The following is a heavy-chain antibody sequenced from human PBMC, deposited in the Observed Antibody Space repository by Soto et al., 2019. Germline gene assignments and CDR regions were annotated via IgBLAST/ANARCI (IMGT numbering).Heavy chain of an antibody. CDR1: GYNFTSYW. CDR3: ARRGAYYYYGMDV. V-gene: IGHV5-51*01. Sequence: GESLKISCQGSGYNFTSYWIGWVRQMPGKGLEWMGIIYPGDSDTRYSPSFQGQVTISADKSISTAYLQWSSLKASDTAMYYCARRGAYYYYGMDVWGQGTTVTVSS. J-gene: IGHJ6*02. D-gene: IGHD3-16*01. CDR2: IYPGDSDT.